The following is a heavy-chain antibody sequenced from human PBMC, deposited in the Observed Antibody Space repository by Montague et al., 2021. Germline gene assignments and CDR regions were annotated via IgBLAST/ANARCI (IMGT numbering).Heavy chain of an antibody. CDR3: ARDRDSSGWFYFDY. Sequence: SVKVSCKASGSTFSSYAISWVRQAPGQGLEWMGGIIPIFGTANYAQKFQGRVTITADESTSTAYSELSSLRSEDTAVYYCARDRDSSGWFYFDYWGQGTLVTVSS. V-gene: IGHV1-69*13. J-gene: IGHJ4*02. CDR2: IIPIFGTA. D-gene: IGHD6-19*01. CDR1: GSTFSSYA.